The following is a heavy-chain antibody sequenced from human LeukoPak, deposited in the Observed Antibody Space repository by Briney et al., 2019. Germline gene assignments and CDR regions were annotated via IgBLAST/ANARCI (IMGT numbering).Heavy chain of an antibody. Sequence: GASVKVSCKASGYTFTGYYMHWVRQAPGQGLEWMGWINPNSGGTNYAQKFQGRVTMTRDTSISTAYMELSRLRSDDTAVYYCARGPYYYDSSGYYQSRFDYWGQGTLATVSS. J-gene: IGHJ4*02. CDR3: ARGPYYYDSSGYYQSRFDY. CDR1: GYTFTGYY. D-gene: IGHD3-22*01. V-gene: IGHV1-2*02. CDR2: INPNSGGT.